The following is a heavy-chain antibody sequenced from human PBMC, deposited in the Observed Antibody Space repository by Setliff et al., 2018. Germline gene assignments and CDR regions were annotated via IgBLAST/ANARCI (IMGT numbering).Heavy chain of an antibody. CDR3: ARVLVLGYNWFDP. D-gene: IGHD3-10*01. CDR1: GGSFSGYY. Sequence: SETLSLTCAVYGGSFSGYYWSWIRQSPEKGLEWIGEISHGGNTNYNPSLKSRVTISIDTSKNQFSLKVNSVTAADTAVYYCARVLVLGYNWFDPWGQGTLVTVPQ. CDR2: ISHGGNT. J-gene: IGHJ5*02. V-gene: IGHV4-34*01.